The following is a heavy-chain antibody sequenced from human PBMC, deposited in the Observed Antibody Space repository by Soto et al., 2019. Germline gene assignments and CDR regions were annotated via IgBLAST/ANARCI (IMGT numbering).Heavy chain of an antibody. V-gene: IGHV3-48*01. CDR3: ARSVEGHFDY. D-gene: IGHD6-19*01. CDR1: GFTFSSYS. CDR2: ISSSSSTI. Sequence: EVQLVESGGGLVQPGGSLRLSCAASGFTFSSYSMNWVRQAPGKGLEWVSYISSSSSTIYYADSVKGRFTISRDNAKNSLYLQMNSLRAEDTAVYFCARSVEGHFDYWGQGTVVTVSS. J-gene: IGHJ4*02.